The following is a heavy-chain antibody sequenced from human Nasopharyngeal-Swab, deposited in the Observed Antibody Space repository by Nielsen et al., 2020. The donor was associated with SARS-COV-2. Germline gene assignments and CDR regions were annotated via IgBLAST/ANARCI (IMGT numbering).Heavy chain of an antibody. CDR2: ISGSSSTM. D-gene: IGHD6-19*01. J-gene: IGHJ4*02. Sequence: VCQAPGKGLEWISYISGSSSTMYYADSVKGRFTISRDNANNSLYLQMRSLRDEDTAFYYCVAGNYNFDYWGQGTLVTVSS. V-gene: IGHV3-48*02. CDR3: VAGNYNFDY.